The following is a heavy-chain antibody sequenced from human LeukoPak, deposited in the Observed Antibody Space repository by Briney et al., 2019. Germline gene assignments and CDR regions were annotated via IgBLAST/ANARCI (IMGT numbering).Heavy chain of an antibody. CDR3: AKDHSSGWYENFDY. Sequence: GGSLRLSCAASGFTFSSYAMSWVRQAPGEGLEWVSAISGSGGSTYYADSVKGRFTISRDNSKNTLYLQMNSLRAEDTAVYYCAKDHSSGWYENFDYWGQGTLVTVSS. CDR1: GFTFSSYA. D-gene: IGHD6-19*01. CDR2: ISGSGGST. J-gene: IGHJ4*02. V-gene: IGHV3-23*01.